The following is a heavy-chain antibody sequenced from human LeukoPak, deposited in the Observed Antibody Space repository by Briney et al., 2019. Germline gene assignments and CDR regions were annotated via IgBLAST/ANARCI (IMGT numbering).Heavy chain of an antibody. D-gene: IGHD3-22*01. CDR1: GFTFSSYA. V-gene: IGHV3-23*01. Sequence: GGSLRLSCAASGFTFSSYAMSWVRQAPGKGLEWVSAISGSGGSTYYADSVKGRFTISRDNSKNTLYLQMNSLRAEDTAVYYCAKDRLGYYDSSGYGYWGQGTLVTVSS. J-gene: IGHJ4*02. CDR3: AKDRLGYYDSSGYGY. CDR2: ISGSGGST.